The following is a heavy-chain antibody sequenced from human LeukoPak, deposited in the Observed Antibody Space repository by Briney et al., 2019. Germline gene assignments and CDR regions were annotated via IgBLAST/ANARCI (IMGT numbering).Heavy chain of an antibody. CDR1: GGSISSRGYY. V-gene: IGHV4-31*03. D-gene: IGHD3-9*01. J-gene: IGHJ4*02. CDR3: ARTYYDVSTGYPGYYFDY. Sequence: SQTLSLTCTVSGGSISSRGYYWSWIRQHAGKGLEWIGYIYYRGSTYFNPSLKSRITTSVDTSKNQFSLTLSSVTAADAAVYFCARTYYDVSTGYPGYYFDYWGQGTLVTVSS. CDR2: IYYRGST.